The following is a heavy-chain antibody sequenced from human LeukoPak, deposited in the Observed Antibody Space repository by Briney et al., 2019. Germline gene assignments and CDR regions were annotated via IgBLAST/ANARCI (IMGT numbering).Heavy chain of an antibody. CDR1: GFTFSSYS. Sequence: GGSLRLSCAASGFTFSSYSMNWVRQAPGKGLEWVSYIRGRGSYIYYADSVKGRFTISRDNAKNSFHLQMDSLRAEDTAVYYCARDPSTLVVVGATRAFDIWGQGTMVTVSA. V-gene: IGHV3-21*01. CDR3: ARDPSTLVVVGATRAFDI. CDR2: IRGRGSYI. J-gene: IGHJ3*02. D-gene: IGHD2-15*01.